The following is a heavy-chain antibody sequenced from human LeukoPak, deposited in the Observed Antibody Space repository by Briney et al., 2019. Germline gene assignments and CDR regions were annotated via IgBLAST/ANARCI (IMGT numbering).Heavy chain of an antibody. CDR3: ARVRTTVTYYFDY. Sequence: GALRLSCAASGFTFSSYSMNWVRQAPGKGLEWVSSISSSSSYIYYADSVKGRFTISRDNAKNSLYLQMNSLRAEGTAVYYCARVRTTVTYYFDYWGQGTLVTVSS. J-gene: IGHJ4*02. CDR1: GFTFSSYS. D-gene: IGHD4-17*01. V-gene: IGHV3-21*01. CDR2: ISSSSSYI.